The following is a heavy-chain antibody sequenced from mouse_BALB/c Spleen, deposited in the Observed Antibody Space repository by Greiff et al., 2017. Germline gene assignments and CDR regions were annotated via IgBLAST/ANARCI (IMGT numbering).Heavy chain of an antibody. CDR3: KNDAMDY. J-gene: IGHJ4*01. V-gene: IGHV5-6-4*01. Sequence: EVQVVESGGGLVKPGGSLKLSCAASGFTFSSYTMSWVRQTPEKRLEWVATISSGGSYTYYPDSVKGRFTFSRDNAENTLYLQMSSLKSEDTAMYNGKNDAMDYWGQGTSVTVSS. CDR2: ISSGGSYT. CDR1: GFTFSSYT.